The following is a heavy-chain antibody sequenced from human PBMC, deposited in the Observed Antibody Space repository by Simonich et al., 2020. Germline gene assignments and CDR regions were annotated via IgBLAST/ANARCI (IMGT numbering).Heavy chain of an antibody. CDR3: ARVGGPDAFDI. J-gene: IGHJ3*02. D-gene: IGHD1-26*01. V-gene: IGHV4-34*01. CDR1: GGSFSGYY. Sequence: QVQLQQWGAGLLKPSETLSLPCAVYGGSFSGYYWSWIRQPPGKGLEWIGEINHSGSTNYNPALKSRVNISVDTSKNQFSLKLSSVTAADTAVYYCARVGGPDAFDIWGQGTMVTVSS. CDR2: INHSGST.